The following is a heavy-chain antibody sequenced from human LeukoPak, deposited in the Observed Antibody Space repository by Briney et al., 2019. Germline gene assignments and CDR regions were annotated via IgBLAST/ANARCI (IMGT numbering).Heavy chain of an antibody. CDR1: GFTFSSYS. CDR3: AKAMAGGYNYGPFDN. V-gene: IGHV3-21*01. CDR2: ISSSSSYI. Sequence: GGSLRLSCAASGFTFSSYSMNWVRQAPGKGLEWVSSISSSSSYIYYADSVKGRFTISRDNAKNSLYLQMNSLRAEDTAVYYCAKAMAGGYNYGPFDNWGLGALVTVSS. D-gene: IGHD5-18*01. J-gene: IGHJ4*02.